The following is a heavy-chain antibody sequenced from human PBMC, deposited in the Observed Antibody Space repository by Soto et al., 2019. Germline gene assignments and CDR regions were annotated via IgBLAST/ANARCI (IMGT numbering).Heavy chain of an antibody. V-gene: IGHV3-30-3*01. J-gene: IGHJ4*02. CDR2: ISYDGSNN. Sequence: QVQLVESGGGVVQPGRSLRLSCAASGFTFSSYTMHWVRQAPGKGLEWVAVISYDGSNNYYADSVKGRFTISRDNSKNTIHLQMTSLSTEDTAVYYGAREERPEWGQGTLVTVSS. CDR1: GFTFSSYT. CDR3: AREERPE.